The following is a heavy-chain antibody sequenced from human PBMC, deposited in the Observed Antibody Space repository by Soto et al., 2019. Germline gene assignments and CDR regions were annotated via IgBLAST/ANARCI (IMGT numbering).Heavy chain of an antibody. CDR3: ARLLRVLRYFDWLSGIDY. J-gene: IGHJ4*02. D-gene: IGHD3-9*01. CDR1: GGSISSSSYY. Sequence: PSETLSLTCTVSGGSISSSSYYWGWIRQPPGKGLEWIGSIYYSGSTYYNPSLKSRVTISVDTSKNQFSLKLSSVTAADTAVYYCARLLRVLRYFDWLSGIDYWGQGTLVTVSS. CDR2: IYYSGST. V-gene: IGHV4-39*01.